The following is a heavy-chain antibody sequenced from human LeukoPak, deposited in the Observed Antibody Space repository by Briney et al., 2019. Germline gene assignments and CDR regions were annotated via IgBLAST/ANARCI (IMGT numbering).Heavy chain of an antibody. V-gene: IGHV3-23*01. Sequence: GGSLRLSCAASGFTFSSYAMSWVRQAPGKGLEWVSAISGSGGSTYYADSVKGRFTISRDNSKNTLYLQMNSLRAEDTAVYYCAKDRPNYDLWSGDDFDYWGQGTLVTVSS. D-gene: IGHD3-3*01. J-gene: IGHJ4*02. CDR1: GFTFSSYA. CDR3: AKDRPNYDLWSGDDFDY. CDR2: ISGSGGST.